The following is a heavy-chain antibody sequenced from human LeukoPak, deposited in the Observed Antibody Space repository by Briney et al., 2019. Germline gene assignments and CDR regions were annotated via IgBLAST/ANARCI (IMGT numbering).Heavy chain of an antibody. CDR2: IYYSGST. J-gene: IGHJ6*03. D-gene: IGHD1-14*01. Sequence: PSETLSLTCTVSGGSISSSSYYWGWLRQPPGTGLEWIGSIYYSGSTYYNPSLKSRATISVDTSKNQFSLRLSSLTAADTALYYCARDRKYYYHMDVWGKGTTVTVSS. CDR3: ARDRKYYYHMDV. CDR1: GGSISSSSYY. V-gene: IGHV4-39*07.